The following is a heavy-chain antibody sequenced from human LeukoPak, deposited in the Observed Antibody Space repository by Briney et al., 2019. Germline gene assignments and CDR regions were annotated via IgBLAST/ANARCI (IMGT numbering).Heavy chain of an antibody. CDR1: GFTVSSNY. CDR3: ARDLSVGAKPDLGFDY. J-gene: IGHJ4*02. D-gene: IGHD1-26*01. V-gene: IGHV3-66*01. CDR2: IYSGGST. Sequence: QPGGSLRLSCAASGFTVSSNYMSWVRQAPGKGLEWVSVIYSGGSTYYADSVKGRFTISRDNSKNTLYLQMISLRAEDTAVYYCARDLSVGAKPDLGFDYWGQGTLVTVSS.